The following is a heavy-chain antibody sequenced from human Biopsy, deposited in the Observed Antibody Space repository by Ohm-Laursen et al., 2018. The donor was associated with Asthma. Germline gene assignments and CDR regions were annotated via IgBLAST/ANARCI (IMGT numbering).Heavy chain of an antibody. D-gene: IGHD5-24*01. Sequence: TLSLTCLVSGGSIGRGGYYWSWMRHFPGKGLEWIGYIYYSGTTYYNPSLKSRLTISVDMSKNQFILHLTSVTAADTAVYFCARGPPVDREDWGQGTLVTVSS. CDR2: IYYSGTT. J-gene: IGHJ4*02. CDR3: ARGPPVDRED. V-gene: IGHV4-31*03. CDR1: GGSIGRGGYY.